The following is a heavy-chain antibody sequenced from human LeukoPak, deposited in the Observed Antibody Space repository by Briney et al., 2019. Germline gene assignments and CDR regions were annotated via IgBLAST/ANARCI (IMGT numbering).Heavy chain of an antibody. CDR3: ARDRDYGSGSYYDY. V-gene: IGHV4-38-2*02. CDR2: IYHSGST. J-gene: IGHJ4*02. D-gene: IGHD3-10*01. CDR1: GYSISSGYY. Sequence: SETLSHTCAVSGYSISSGYYWGWIRQPPGKGLEWIGSIYHSGSTYYNPSLKSRVTISVDTSKNQFSLKLSSVTAADTAVYYCARDRDYGSGSYYDYWGQGTLVTVSS.